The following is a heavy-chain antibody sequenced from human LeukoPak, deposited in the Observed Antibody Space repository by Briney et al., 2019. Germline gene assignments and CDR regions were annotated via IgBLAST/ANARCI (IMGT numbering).Heavy chain of an antibody. Sequence: SETLSLTCAVYGGSFSGYYWSWIRQPPGKGLEWIGEINHSGSTNYNPSLKSRVTISVDTSKNQFSLKLSSATAADTAVYYCARVRWQLIDYWGQGTLVTVSS. CDR1: GGSFSGYY. J-gene: IGHJ4*02. CDR3: ARVRWQLIDY. V-gene: IGHV4-34*01. D-gene: IGHD6-6*01. CDR2: INHSGST.